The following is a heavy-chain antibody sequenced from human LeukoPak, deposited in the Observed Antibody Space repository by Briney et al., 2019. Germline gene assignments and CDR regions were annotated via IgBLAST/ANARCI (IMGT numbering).Heavy chain of an antibody. Sequence: AASVKVSCKPSGDTFSNYAVNWVRQAPGQGLEWMGRLIPILGTANYAQKFLGRVTITADKSTSTAFMELHSLRSEDTALYYCATYLVGSAHGPDSWGQGTLVAVSS. CDR2: LIPILGTA. CDR1: GDTFSNYA. V-gene: IGHV1-69*04. D-gene: IGHD1-26*01. J-gene: IGHJ4*02. CDR3: ATYLVGSAHGPDS.